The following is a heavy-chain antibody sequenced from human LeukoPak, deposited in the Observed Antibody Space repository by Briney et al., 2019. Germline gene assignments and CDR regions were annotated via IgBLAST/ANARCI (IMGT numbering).Heavy chain of an antibody. CDR1: GFIFSSYA. CDR3: ARSFGGSYPHFDY. J-gene: IGHJ4*02. V-gene: IGHV3-30-3*01. CDR2: ISYDGFNK. Sequence: GGSLRLSCAASGFIFSSYAMHWVHQAPGKGLEWVALISYDGFNKDYADSVKGRFTISRDNSKNTLYLQMNSLRPEDTAVYYCARSFGGSYPHFDYWGQGTLGTVSS. D-gene: IGHD1-26*01.